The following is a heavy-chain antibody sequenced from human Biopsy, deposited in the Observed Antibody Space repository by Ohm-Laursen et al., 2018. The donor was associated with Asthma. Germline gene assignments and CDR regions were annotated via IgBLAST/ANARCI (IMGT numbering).Heavy chain of an antibody. CDR1: GFPFSTYA. J-gene: IGHJ4*02. D-gene: IGHD3-10*01. V-gene: IGHV3-23*01. CDR3: ARGLDYSGRSGFDY. Sequence: SLRLSCSASGFPFSTYAMSWARQAPGKGLEWVSSIHSNGVTTNYADSVKGRFTISRDNSMNTLYLHMNSLRVEDTAVYYCARGLDYSGRSGFDYWGQGTLVTVSS. CDR2: IHSNGVTT.